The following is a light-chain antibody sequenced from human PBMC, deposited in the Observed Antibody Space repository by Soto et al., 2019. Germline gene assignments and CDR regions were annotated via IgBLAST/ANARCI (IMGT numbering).Light chain of an antibody. J-gene: IGKJ4*01. Sequence: APCPPPLSLSPGERATLSCRASQCVXSTFDWYQFKPGQTPRFLTDAASTRATGSPARLSGSGSGADFTLTISSLEPEDFSLYYCQQHINGPRTFGGGTKVDI. V-gene: IGKV3D-15*01. CDR1: QCVXST. CDR2: AAS. CDR3: QQHINGPRT.